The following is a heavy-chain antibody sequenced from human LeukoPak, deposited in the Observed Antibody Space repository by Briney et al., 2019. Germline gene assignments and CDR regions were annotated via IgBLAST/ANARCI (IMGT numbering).Heavy chain of an antibody. Sequence: PGGSLRLSCAASGFTFSSYSMNWVRQAPGQGLEWVSSISSSSSYIYYADSVKGRFTISRDNAKNSLYLQMNSLRAEDTAVYYCAREVEGYYFDYWGQGTLVTVSS. J-gene: IGHJ4*02. CDR2: ISSSSSYI. V-gene: IGHV3-21*01. CDR3: AREVEGYYFDY. CDR1: GFTFSSYS.